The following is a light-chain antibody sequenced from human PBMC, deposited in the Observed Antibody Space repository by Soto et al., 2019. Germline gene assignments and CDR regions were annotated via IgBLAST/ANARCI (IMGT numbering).Light chain of an antibody. CDR1: QSVSSY. CDR2: DAS. Sequence: EIVLTQSPATLSLSPGERAALSCRASQSVSSYLAWYQQKPGQAPRLLIYDASKRAPGIPARFSGSGSGTDFPLTSSRLPHEYVVDYFWQRRSSWPSTFGRGTKVEI. J-gene: IGKJ4*01. V-gene: IGKV3-11*01. CDR3: QRRSSWPST.